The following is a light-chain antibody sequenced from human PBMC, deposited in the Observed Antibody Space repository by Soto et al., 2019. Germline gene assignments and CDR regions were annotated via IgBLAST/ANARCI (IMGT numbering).Light chain of an antibody. CDR1: SSDVGGYNY. J-gene: IGLJ1*01. Sequence: QSALTQPRAVSGAPGQSVTISCTGTSSDVGGYNYVSWYQQHPGKAPKLMIYDVSNRPSGVPDRFSGSKSVNTASLTISGLQADDEADYYCCSYAGSFYVFGTGTKLTVL. CDR3: CSYAGSFYV. CDR2: DVS. V-gene: IGLV2-11*01.